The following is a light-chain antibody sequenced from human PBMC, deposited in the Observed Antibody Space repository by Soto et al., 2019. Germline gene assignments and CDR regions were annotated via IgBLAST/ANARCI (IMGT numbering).Light chain of an antibody. CDR3: QQLNSYPQVT. CDR1: QGINTD. V-gene: IGKV1-9*01. CDR2: GAS. J-gene: IGKJ4*01. Sequence: GARVTIPCRASQGINTDLAWYQQKPGKAPDLLIYGASTLQGGVPSRFSGGGSGTEFTLTINTLQPGDFATYYCQQLNSYPQVTFGGGTKVEIK.